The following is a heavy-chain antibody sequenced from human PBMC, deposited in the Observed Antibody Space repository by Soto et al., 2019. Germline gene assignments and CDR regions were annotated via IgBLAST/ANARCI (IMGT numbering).Heavy chain of an antibody. CDR1: GFTFSSYG. CDR2: IWYDGSNK. J-gene: IGHJ6*02. D-gene: IGHD4-17*01. V-gene: IGHV3-33*08. CDR3: AIDPHPPGDYGDYFPAFDGMDV. Sequence: GGSLRLSCAASGFTFSSYGMHWVRQAPGKGLEWVAVIWYDGSNKYYADSVKGRFTISRDNSKNTLYLQMNSLRAEDTAVYYCAIDPHPPGDYGDYFPAFDGMDVWGQGTTVTVSS.